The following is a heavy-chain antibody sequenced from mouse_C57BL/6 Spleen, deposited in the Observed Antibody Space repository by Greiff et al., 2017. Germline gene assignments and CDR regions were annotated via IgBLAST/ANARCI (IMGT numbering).Heavy chain of an antibody. Sequence: QVQLQQPGAELVMPGASVKLSCKASGYTFTSYWMHWVKQRPGQGLEWIGEVDPSDSYTNYNQKFKGKSTLTVDKSSSTAYMQLSSLTSEDAAVYYCARGGFDYWGQGTTLTVSS. J-gene: IGHJ2*01. CDR3: ARGGFDY. CDR2: VDPSDSYT. V-gene: IGHV1-69*01. CDR1: GYTFTSYW.